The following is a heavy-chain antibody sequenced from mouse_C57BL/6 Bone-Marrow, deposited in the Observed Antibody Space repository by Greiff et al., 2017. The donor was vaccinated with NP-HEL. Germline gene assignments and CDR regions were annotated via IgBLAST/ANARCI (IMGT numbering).Heavy chain of an antibody. V-gene: IGHV3-6*01. J-gene: IGHJ2*01. Sequence: EVKLVESGPGLVKPSQSLSLTCSVTGYSITSGYYWNWIRQFPGNKLEWMGYISYDGSNNYNPSLKNRISITRDTSKNQFFLKLNSVTTEDTATYYCARGLLDYWGQGTTLTVSS. CDR2: ISYDGSN. CDR1: GYSITSGYY. CDR3: ARGLLDY.